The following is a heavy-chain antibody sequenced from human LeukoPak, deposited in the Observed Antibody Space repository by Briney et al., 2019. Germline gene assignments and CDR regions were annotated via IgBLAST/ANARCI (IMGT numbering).Heavy chain of an antibody. V-gene: IGHV1-2*02. Sequence: VASVKVSCKASGYTFTGYYMHWVRQAPGQGLEWMGWINPNSGGTTYAQKFQGRVTMTRDTSISTAYMELSRLRSDDTAVYYCARNVRPMVRGVPLLIDYWGQGTLVTVSS. CDR3: ARNVRPMVRGVPLLIDY. D-gene: IGHD3-10*01. CDR2: INPNSGGT. CDR1: GYTFTGYY. J-gene: IGHJ4*02.